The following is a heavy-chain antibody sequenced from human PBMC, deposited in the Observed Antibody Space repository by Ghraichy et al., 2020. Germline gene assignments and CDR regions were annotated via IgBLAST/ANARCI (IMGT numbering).Heavy chain of an antibody. CDR2: IKQDGSEK. CDR3: ARGGVPAAGRLYYYNYAMDL. Sequence: GESLNISCAASGFTCSIYWMSWARQAPGKGLEWVANIKQDGSEKYYVDSVKGRFTLSRDNAKNSLYLQMNSLRAEDTAVYYCARGGVPAAGRLYYYNYAMDLWGNGTTVNVSS. CDR1: GFTCSIYW. D-gene: IGHD2-2*01. V-gene: IGHV3-7*03. J-gene: IGHJ6*04.